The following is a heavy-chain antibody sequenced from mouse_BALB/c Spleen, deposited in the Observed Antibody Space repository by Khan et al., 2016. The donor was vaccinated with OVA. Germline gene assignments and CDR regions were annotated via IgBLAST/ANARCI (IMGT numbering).Heavy chain of an antibody. Sequence: DLVKPGASVKLSCKASGYTFTSYWINWIKQRPGQGLEWIGRIAPGSGSTDYNEMFKGKATLTVDTSSSTVYIQLSSLSSEDSAVYVCARENHYGSSCYAMDYWGQGTSVTVSS. CDR3: ARENHYGSSCYAMDY. V-gene: IGHV1S41*01. CDR2: IAPGSGST. CDR1: GYTFTSYW. J-gene: IGHJ4*01. D-gene: IGHD1-1*01.